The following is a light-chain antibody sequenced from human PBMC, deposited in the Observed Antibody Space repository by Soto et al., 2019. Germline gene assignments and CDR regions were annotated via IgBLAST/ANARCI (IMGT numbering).Light chain of an antibody. CDR3: SSFADNNNWV. CDR1: SSDVGGYNH. J-gene: IGLJ1*01. V-gene: IGLV2-8*01. Sequence: QSVLTQPPSASGSPGQSVTISCTGTSSDVGGYNHVSWYQHHPGKAPKLMIYEVSNRPSGVPDRFSGSKSGNTASLTVSGLQADDEADYYCSSFADNNNWVFGTGTKLTVL. CDR2: EVS.